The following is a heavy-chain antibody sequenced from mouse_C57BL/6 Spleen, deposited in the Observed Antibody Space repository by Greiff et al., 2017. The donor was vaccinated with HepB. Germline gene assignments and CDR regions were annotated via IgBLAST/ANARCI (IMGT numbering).Heavy chain of an antibody. V-gene: IGHV5-12*01. CDR2: ISNGGGST. CDR1: GFTFSDYY. D-gene: IGHD2-3*01. J-gene: IGHJ1*03. CDR3: ARSEADDGYFWDV. Sequence: EVQGVESGGGLVQPGGSLKLSCAASGFTFSDYYMYWVRQTPEKRLEWVAYISNGGGSTYYPDTVKGRFTISRDNAKNTLYLQMSRLKSGETAMYYCARSEADDGYFWDVWGTGTTVTVSS.